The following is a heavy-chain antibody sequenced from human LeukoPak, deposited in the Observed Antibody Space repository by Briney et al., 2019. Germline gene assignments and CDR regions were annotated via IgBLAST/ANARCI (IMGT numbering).Heavy chain of an antibody. D-gene: IGHD2-21*02. Sequence: SQTLSLTCTVSGGSISSGGYYWSWIRQHPGKGLEWIGYIYYSGSTYYNPSLKSRVTISVDTSKNQFSLKLSSVTAADTAVYYCASSGGRVTAAPRDWYFDLWGRGTLVTVSS. V-gene: IGHV4-31*03. J-gene: IGHJ2*01. CDR3: ASSGGRVTAAPRDWYFDL. CDR1: GGSISSGGYY. CDR2: IYYSGST.